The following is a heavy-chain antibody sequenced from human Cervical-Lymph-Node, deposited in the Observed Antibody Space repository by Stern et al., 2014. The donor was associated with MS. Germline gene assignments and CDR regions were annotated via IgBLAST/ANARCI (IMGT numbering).Heavy chain of an antibody. CDR2: ISAYNGNT. CDR3: ARDEAVAGTKSDY. Sequence: VQLVESGAEVKKHGASGKVSCKASGYTFTSYGISGVRQAPGKGLEWMGWISAYNGNTHYEPKLQGTGTMNTNTSTSTGYKELRSLRSDDTAVYYCARDEAVAGTKSDYWGQGTLVTVSS. CDR1: GYTFTSYG. V-gene: IGHV1-18*01. J-gene: IGHJ4*02. D-gene: IGHD6-19*01.